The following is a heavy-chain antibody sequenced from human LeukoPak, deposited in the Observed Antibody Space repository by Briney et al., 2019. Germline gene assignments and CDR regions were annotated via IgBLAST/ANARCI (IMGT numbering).Heavy chain of an antibody. CDR3: ARGGGWYAFDI. D-gene: IGHD2-15*01. CDR2: IYYSGST. V-gene: IGHV4-59*01. CDR1: GGSISSYY. Sequence: PSETLSLTCTVSGGSISSYYWSWIRQPPGKGLEWIGYIYYSGSTNYNPSLKSRVTISVDTSKNQFSLKLSSVTAADTAVYYCARGGGWYAFDIWGQGTMVTVSS. J-gene: IGHJ3*02.